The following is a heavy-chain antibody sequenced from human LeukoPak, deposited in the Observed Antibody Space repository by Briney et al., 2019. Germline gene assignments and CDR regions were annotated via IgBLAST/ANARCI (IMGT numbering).Heavy chain of an antibody. V-gene: IGHV1-69*05. D-gene: IGHD6-13*01. J-gene: IGHJ4*02. CDR2: IIPIFGTA. Sequence: ASVKVSCKASGGTFSSYAISWVRQAPGQGLEWMGGIIPIFGTANYAQKLQGRVTMTTDTSTSTAYMELRSLRSDDTAVYYCARDRQPFGYWGQGTLVTVSS. CDR1: GGTFSSYA. CDR3: ARDRQPFGY.